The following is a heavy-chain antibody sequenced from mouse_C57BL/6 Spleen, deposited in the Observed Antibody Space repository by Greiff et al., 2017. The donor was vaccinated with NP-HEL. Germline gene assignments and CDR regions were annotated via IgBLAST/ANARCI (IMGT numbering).Heavy chain of an antibody. V-gene: IGHV1-59*01. J-gene: IGHJ3*01. Sequence: QVQLKESGAELVRPGTSVKLSCKASGYTFTSYWMHWVKQRPGQGLEWIGVIDPSDSYTNYNQKFKGKATLTVDTSSSTAYMQLSSLTSEDSAVYYCAKNFAYWGQGTLVTVSA. CDR3: AKNFAY. CDR2: IDPSDSYT. CDR1: GYTFTSYW.